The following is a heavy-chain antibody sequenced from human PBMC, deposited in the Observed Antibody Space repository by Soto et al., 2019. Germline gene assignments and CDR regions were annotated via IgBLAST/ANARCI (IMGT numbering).Heavy chain of an antibody. Sequence: PGGSLRLSCAASGFTFSSYSMNWVRQAPGKGLEWVSYISSSSSTIYYADSVKGRFTISRDNAKNSLYLQMNSLRDEDTAVYYCAREPEIKGSSSLIGENFDYWGQGTLV. D-gene: IGHD6-13*01. J-gene: IGHJ4*02. CDR1: GFTFSSYS. CDR2: ISSSSSTI. V-gene: IGHV3-48*02. CDR3: AREPEIKGSSSLIGENFDY.